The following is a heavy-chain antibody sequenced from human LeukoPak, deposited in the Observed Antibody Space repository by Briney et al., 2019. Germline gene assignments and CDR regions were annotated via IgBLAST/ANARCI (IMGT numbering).Heavy chain of an antibody. CDR1: GYTFIDNY. V-gene: IGHV1-2*02. CDR3: ARGTWFGDSLATDF. CDR2: IKPNGGGT. D-gene: IGHD3-10*01. Sequence: ASVKVSCKASGYTFIDNYIHWVRQAPGQGLEYMGWIKPNGGGTKYAQKFQGRVTMTRDTSISTAYLELNRLRSDDMAVYFCARGTWFGDSLATDFWGQGTLVTVSS. J-gene: IGHJ4*02.